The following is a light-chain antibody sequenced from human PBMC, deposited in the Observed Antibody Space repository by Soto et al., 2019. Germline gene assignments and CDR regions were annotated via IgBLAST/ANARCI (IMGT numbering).Light chain of an antibody. Sequence: EIVMTQSPATLSVSPGERATLSCRGSQSVSILLAWYQQKPGQAPRLLIYDASNRATGIPARFSGSGSGTEFTLTISSLQSEDSAVYFCQQYFYWPPYTFGQGTKVDI. J-gene: IGKJ2*01. V-gene: IGKV3-15*01. CDR2: DAS. CDR3: QQYFYWPPYT. CDR1: QSVSIL.